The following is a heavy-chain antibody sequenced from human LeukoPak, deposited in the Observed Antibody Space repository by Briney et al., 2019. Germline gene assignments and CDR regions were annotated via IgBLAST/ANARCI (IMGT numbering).Heavy chain of an antibody. CDR3: ARGLGADAFDI. CDR1: GGSISSYY. J-gene: IGHJ3*02. CDR2: IYYSGST. V-gene: IGHV4-59*01. D-gene: IGHD3-10*01. Sequence: PSETLSLTCTVSGGSISSYYWSWIRQPPGKGLEWIGYIYYSGSTNYNPSLKSRVTISVDTSKNQFSLKLSSVTAADTAVYYCARGLGADAFDIWGQGTMVTVSS.